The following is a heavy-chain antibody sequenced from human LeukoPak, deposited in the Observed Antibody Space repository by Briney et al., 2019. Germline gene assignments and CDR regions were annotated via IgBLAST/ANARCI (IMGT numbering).Heavy chain of an antibody. CDR2: IIPIFGTA. Sequence: SVKVSFKASGGTFSSYAISWVRQAPGQGLEWMGGIIPIFGTANYAQKFQGRVTITTDESTSTAYMELSSLRSEDTAVYYCYTYYYDSSGYSRVYYFDYWGQGTLVTVSS. V-gene: IGHV1-69*05. CDR1: GGTFSSYA. CDR3: YTYYYDSSGYSRVYYFDY. J-gene: IGHJ4*02. D-gene: IGHD3-22*01.